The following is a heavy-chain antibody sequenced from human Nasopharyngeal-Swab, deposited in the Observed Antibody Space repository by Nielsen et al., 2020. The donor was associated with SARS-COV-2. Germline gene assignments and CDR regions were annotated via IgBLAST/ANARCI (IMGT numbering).Heavy chain of an antibody. Sequence: GGSLRHSCAASGFTFSSYGRHWVRQAPGKGLEWVAVISYDGSNKYYADSVKGRFTISRDNSKNTLYLQMNSLRAEDTAVYYCAKLSWGLETFDYWGQGTLVTVSS. D-gene: IGHD7-27*01. V-gene: IGHV3-30*18. J-gene: IGHJ4*02. CDR1: GFTFSSYG. CDR3: AKLSWGLETFDY. CDR2: ISYDGSNK.